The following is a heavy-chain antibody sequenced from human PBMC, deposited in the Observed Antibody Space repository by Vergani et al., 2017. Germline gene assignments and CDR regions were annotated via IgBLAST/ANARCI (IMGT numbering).Heavy chain of an antibody. D-gene: IGHD3-3*01. CDR1: GGSLSGYY. CDR3: ARGRGTILVFGVFLWYFDL. V-gene: IGHV4-34*01. J-gene: IGHJ2*01. Sequence: QVQLQQWGAGLLKPSETLSLTCAVSGGSLSGYYWTWIRQSPGKGLRWIGESSHSGNTSYNPSLKSRVTISVDTSKNHFSLKLTSATSADTAVDYCARGRGTILVFGVFLWYFDLWWRRTLLIVSS. CDR2: SSHSGNT.